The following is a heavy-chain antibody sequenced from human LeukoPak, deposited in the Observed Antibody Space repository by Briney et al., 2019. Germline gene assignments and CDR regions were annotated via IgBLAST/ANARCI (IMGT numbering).Heavy chain of an antibody. D-gene: IGHD3-10*01. V-gene: IGHV3-48*01. CDR1: GFTFSSYS. CDR3: AKKSRGSGSYYGDY. CDR2: ISISRGTV. J-gene: IGHJ4*02. Sequence: HPGGSLRLSCAASGFTFSSYSMNWVRQAPGKGLEWISYISISRGTVYYADSVKGRFTISRDNSKNTLYLQMNSLRAEDTAVYYCAKKSRGSGSYYGDYWGQGILVTVSS.